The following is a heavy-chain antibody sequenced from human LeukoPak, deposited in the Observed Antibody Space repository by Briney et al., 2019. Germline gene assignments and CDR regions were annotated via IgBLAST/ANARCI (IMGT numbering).Heavy chain of an antibody. V-gene: IGHV1-8*01. CDR2: MNPNSGNT. Sequence: ASVEVSCKASGYTFTSYDINWVRQATGQGLEWMGWMNPNSGNTGYAQKFQGRVTMTRDTSTSTVYMELSSLRSEDTAVYYCARAMITFGGVIAPLYYFDYWGQGTLVTVSS. D-gene: IGHD3-16*02. CDR3: ARAMITFGGVIAPLYYFDY. J-gene: IGHJ4*02. CDR1: GYTFTSYD.